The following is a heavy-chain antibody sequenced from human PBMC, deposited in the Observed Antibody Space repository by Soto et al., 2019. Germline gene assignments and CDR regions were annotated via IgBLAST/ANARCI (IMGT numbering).Heavy chain of an antibody. CDR2: INHSGST. V-gene: IGHV4-34*01. J-gene: IGHJ5*02. CDR3: ARGLTYFRGSWFDP. CDR1: GGSFSGYY. Sequence: PSETLSRTCAVYGGSFSGYYWSWIRQPPGKGLEWVGEINHSGSTNYNPSLKSRVTISVDTSKNKFSLKLSSVTAADTAVYYCARGLTYFRGSWFDPWGQGTMVTVSS. D-gene: IGHD1-26*01.